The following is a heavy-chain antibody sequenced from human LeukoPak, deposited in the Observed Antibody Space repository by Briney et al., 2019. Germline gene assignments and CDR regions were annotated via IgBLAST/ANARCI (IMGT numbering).Heavy chain of an antibody. D-gene: IGHD4-17*01. CDR1: GFPFSSYA. CDR3: AKDLYGDYDDDY. CDR2: ISGSDYST. Sequence: GGSLRLSCAASGFPFSSYAMSWVRQAPGKGLEWISTISGSDYSTYYADSVKGRFTISRDISKNTVYLQMNSLRAEDTALYYCAKDLYGDYDDDYWGQGTLATVSS. V-gene: IGHV3-23*01. J-gene: IGHJ4*02.